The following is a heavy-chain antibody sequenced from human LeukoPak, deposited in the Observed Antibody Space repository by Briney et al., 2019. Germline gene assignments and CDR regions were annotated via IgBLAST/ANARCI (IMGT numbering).Heavy chain of an antibody. D-gene: IGHD3-16*01. CDR3: THMMGAFDI. CDR2: INPNSGGT. J-gene: IGHJ3*02. CDR1: GYTFTSYG. V-gene: IGHV1-2*02. Sequence: ASVKVSCKASGYTFTSYGISWVRQAPGQGLEWMGWINPNSGGTNYAQKFQGRVTMTRDTSISTAYMELSRLRSDDTAVYYCTHMMGAFDIWGQGTMVTVSS.